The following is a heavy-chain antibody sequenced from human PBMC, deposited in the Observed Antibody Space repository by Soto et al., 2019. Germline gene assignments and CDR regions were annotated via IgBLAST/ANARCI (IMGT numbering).Heavy chain of an antibody. V-gene: IGHV1-3*01. J-gene: IGHJ4*02. CDR1: GYTFTNYG. CDR2: IYAGNGDR. Sequence: ASVKVSCKASGYTFTNYGFSWVRQAPGQGLEWMGWIYAGNGDRKYSQKFQGRLTLTMDTSASTVYMELSSLKSEDTAVYFCARDESDWGQGTMVTVSS. CDR3: ARDESD.